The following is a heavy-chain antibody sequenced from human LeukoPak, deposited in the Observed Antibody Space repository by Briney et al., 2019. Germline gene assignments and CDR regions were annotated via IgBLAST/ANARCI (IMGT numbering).Heavy chain of an antibody. CDR1: GGTFSIYV. V-gene: IGHV1-69*04. D-gene: IGHD3-22*01. Sequence: SVKVSRKASGGTFSIYVISWVRQAPGQGLEWMGRIIPILGIANYAQKFQGRVTITADKPTSTAYMELSSLRSEDTAVYYCASRPADYYDSRHYFYYWGQGTLVTVSS. J-gene: IGHJ4*02. CDR3: ASRPADYYDSRHYFYY. CDR2: IIPILGIA.